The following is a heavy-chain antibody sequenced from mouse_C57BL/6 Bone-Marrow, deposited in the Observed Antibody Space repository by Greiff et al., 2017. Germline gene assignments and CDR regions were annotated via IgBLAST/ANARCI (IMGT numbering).Heavy chain of an antibody. CDR1: GFSLTSYG. CDR2: IWRGGST. CDR3: ARNGYLLYWYFDV. J-gene: IGHJ1*03. Sequence: QVQLKESGPGLVQPSQSLSITCTVSGFSLTSYGVHWVRQSPGKGLEWLGVIWRGGSTDYNAAFISRLSISKDNSKSQVFFKMNSLQADDTAIYYCARNGYLLYWYFDVWGTGTTVTVSS. V-gene: IGHV2-2*01. D-gene: IGHD2-1*01.